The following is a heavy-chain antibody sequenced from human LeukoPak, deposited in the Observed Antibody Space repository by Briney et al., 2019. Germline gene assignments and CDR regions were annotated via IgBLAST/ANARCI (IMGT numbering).Heavy chain of an antibody. V-gene: IGHV4-4*09. J-gene: IGHJ5*02. D-gene: IGHD5-18*01. Sequence: NPSETQSLTSTVPVGSISSYYWSWIRQPPGKGLEWIGCIYTSGSTNYNPSLKSRVTISVDTSKSQFSLKLSSVTDADTAVYYCARVSIQLWTRNPRFDPCGQGTLVTVSS. CDR2: IYTSGST. CDR3: ARVSIQLWTRNPRFDP. CDR1: VGSISSYY.